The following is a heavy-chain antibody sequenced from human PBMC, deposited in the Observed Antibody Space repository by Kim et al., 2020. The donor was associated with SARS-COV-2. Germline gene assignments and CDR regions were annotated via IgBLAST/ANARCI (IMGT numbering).Heavy chain of an antibody. J-gene: IGHJ5*02. CDR2: FDPEDGET. CDR3: ATQPAAIREYWFDP. D-gene: IGHD2-2*01. Sequence: ASVKVSCKVSGYTLTELFMHWVRQAPGKGLEWMGGFDPEDGETIYAQKFQGRVTMTENTSTDTAYMGLSSLRSEDTAVYYCATQPAAIREYWFDPWGQGTLVTVSS. CDR1: GYTLTELF. V-gene: IGHV1-24*01.